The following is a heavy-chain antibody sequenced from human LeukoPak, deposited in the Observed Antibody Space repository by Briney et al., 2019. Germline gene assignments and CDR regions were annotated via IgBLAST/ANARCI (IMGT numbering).Heavy chain of an antibody. Sequence: SETLSLTCTVSGGSISSSSYYWGWIRQPPGKGLEWIGSIYYSGSTYYNPSLKSRVTISVDTSKNQFSLKLSSVTAADTAVYYCARHEVGLAAAGFDYWGQGILVTVSS. CDR2: IYYSGST. D-gene: IGHD6-13*01. CDR1: GGSISSSSYY. CDR3: ARHEVGLAAAGFDY. V-gene: IGHV4-39*01. J-gene: IGHJ4*02.